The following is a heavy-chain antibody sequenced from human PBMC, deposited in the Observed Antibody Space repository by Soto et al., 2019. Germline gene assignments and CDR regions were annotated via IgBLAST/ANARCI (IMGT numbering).Heavy chain of an antibody. CDR1: GFTFSIYA. D-gene: IGHD5-12*01. V-gene: IGHV3-23*04. J-gene: IGHJ3*01. CDR2: ITNNGDTT. CDR3: AMSAGYGGAFDV. Sequence: EKQLVESGGALAQPGGSLRLSCVGSGFTFSIYALTWVRQAPGKGLEWVSLITNNGDTTFFGDSVKGRFSISRDNSKNTLYRQLENLRAEDTSVYYFAMSAGYGGAFDVWGQGTMVAVSS.